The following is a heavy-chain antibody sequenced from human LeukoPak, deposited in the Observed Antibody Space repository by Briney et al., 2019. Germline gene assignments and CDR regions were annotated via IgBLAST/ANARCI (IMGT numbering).Heavy chain of an antibody. CDR1: GYSFTYYW. V-gene: IGHV5-51*01. J-gene: IGHJ6*03. CDR2: IYPRDSHT. CDR3: TRVDFYYYYMDF. Sequence: GESLKISCKASGYSFTYYWIGWVRQMPEKGLEWMGIIYPRDSHTIYSPSFQGQVTVSADKSITTAYLQWSSLKASDTAIYYCTRVDFYYYYMDFWGKGTTVSVSS.